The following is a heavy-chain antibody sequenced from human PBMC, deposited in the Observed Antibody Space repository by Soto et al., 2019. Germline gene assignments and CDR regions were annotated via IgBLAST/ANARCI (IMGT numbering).Heavy chain of an antibody. J-gene: IGHJ4*02. CDR3: ARETGTTEGVFDY. Sequence: QLQLQESGSGLVKPSQTLSLTCAVSGGSISSGGYSWSWIRQPPGQGLEWIGYIYHSGSTYYNPSLKSRVTISVDRSKNQFSLKLSSVTAADTAVYYCARETGTTEGVFDYWGQGTLVTVSS. D-gene: IGHD1-1*01. V-gene: IGHV4-30-2*01. CDR1: GGSISSGGYS. CDR2: IYHSGST.